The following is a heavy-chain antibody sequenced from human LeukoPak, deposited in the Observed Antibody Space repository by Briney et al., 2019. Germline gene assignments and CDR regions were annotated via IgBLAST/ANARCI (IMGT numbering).Heavy chain of an antibody. CDR3: ARQNSEDATGRKFDP. V-gene: IGHV5-51*01. Sequence: GESLKISCKGSEYSFTNCWIGWVRQKPGRGLEWMGLIYPENSYARYSPSLQGQVIMSVDKSISTAYLQWNNLKASDTAMYYCARQNSEDATGRKFDPWGQGTLVIVSS. CDR2: IYPENSYA. D-gene: IGHD1-26*01. CDR1: EYSFTNCW. J-gene: IGHJ5*02.